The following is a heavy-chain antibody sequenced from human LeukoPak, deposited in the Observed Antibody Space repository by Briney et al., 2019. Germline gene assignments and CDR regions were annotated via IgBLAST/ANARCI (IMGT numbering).Heavy chain of an antibody. V-gene: IGHV5-51*01. CDR3: ARRAASTGTMFDY. J-gene: IGHJ4*02. Sequence: GESLKISCKGSGYSFTTYWIAWVRQMPEKGLEWMGIIYPGDSDTTYSPSFQGQVTISADKSISTAYLQWSSLKASDTAMYYCARRAASTGTMFDYWGQGILVTVSS. CDR1: GYSFTTYW. CDR2: IYPGDSDT. D-gene: IGHD1-1*01.